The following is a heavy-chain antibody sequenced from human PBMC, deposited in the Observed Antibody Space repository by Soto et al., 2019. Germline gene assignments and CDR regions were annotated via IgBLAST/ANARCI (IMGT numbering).Heavy chain of an antibody. CDR3: AKDYCGTSWYYLDY. CDR2: ISRDSDNI. CDR1: GFTFDDYG. J-gene: IGHJ4*02. D-gene: IGHD2-15*01. Sequence: EVQLVESGGGLVQPGRSLRLSCTASGFTFDDYGMHWVRQAPGKGLEWVSGISRDSDNIAYADSVQGRFTISRDNAKNSLYLVMNTLRAEDTALYYCAKDYCGTSWYYLDYWGEGTLLTVSS. V-gene: IGHV3-9*01.